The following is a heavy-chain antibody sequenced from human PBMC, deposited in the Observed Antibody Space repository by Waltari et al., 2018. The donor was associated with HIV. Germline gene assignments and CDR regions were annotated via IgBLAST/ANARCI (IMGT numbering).Heavy chain of an antibody. D-gene: IGHD2-2*01. CDR3: VRGSSTPGIDY. J-gene: IGHJ4*02. CDR1: ELTFGNYW. Sequence: EVHLVESGVGWVQPGGSLRPYCAAPELTFGNYWMHWVRQAPGKGLVWVSRITEDGSYADYADSVRGRFTISRDNARNTLFLHMNSLTADDTAVYYCVRGSSTPGIDYWGQGTLVTVSS. CDR2: ITEDGSYA. V-gene: IGHV3-74*01.